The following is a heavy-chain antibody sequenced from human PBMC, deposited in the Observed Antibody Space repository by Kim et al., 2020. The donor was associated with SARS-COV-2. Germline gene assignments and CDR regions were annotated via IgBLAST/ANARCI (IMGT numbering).Heavy chain of an antibody. CDR3: ARDIRGWLRSNYYYYMDV. V-gene: IGHV3-11*06. Sequence: KDRFTISRDNAKNSLYLQMNSLRAEDTAVYYCARDIRGWLRSNYYYYMDVWGKGTTVTVSS. D-gene: IGHD5-12*01. J-gene: IGHJ6*03.